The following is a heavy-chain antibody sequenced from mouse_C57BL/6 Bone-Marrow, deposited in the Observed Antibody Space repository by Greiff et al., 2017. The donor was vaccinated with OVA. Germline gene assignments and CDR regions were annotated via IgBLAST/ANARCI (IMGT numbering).Heavy chain of an antibody. Sequence: EVKVVESGGGLVQPGGSLKLSCAASGFTFSDYGMAWVRQAPRKGPEGVAFISNLAYSIYYADTVTGRFTISRENAKNTLYLEMSSLRSEDTAMYYCARQGNYYGSSYDWYFDVWGTGTTVTVSS. J-gene: IGHJ1*03. CDR1: GFTFSDYG. V-gene: IGHV5-15*01. CDR3: ARQGNYYGSSYDWYFDV. CDR2: ISNLAYSI. D-gene: IGHD1-1*01.